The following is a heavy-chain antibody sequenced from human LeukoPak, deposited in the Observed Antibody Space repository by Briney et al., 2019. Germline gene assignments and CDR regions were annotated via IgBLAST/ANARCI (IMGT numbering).Heavy chain of an antibody. J-gene: IGHJ6*04. Sequence: GESLKISCQASGYTFDRSWIGWVRQMPGKGFQWLGIVYPRDSDTRYSPSVQGHVTITADTSIDTAYLQWRSLRASDTAKYFCVRQIAVAGRTTSVYLYYLDLWGEATAVTVSS. D-gene: IGHD6-19*01. CDR1: GYTFDRSW. CDR2: VYPRDSDT. CDR3: VRQIAVAGRTTSVYLYYLDL. V-gene: IGHV5-51*01.